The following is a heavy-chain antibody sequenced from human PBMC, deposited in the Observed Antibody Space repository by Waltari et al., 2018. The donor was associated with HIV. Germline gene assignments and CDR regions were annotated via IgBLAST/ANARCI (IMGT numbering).Heavy chain of an antibody. J-gene: IGHJ4*02. CDR1: GFPFGSLA. Sequence: EVQLLESGGGLVQPGGPLRPSFAASGFPFGSLAWSGVRRAPGKGLEWVSAISGSGGSTYYADSVKGRFTISRDNSKNTLYLQMNSLRAEDTAVYYCAKSPDYDILTGSGYWGQGTLVTVSS. D-gene: IGHD3-9*01. CDR2: ISGSGGST. CDR3: AKSPDYDILTGSGY. V-gene: IGHV3-23*01.